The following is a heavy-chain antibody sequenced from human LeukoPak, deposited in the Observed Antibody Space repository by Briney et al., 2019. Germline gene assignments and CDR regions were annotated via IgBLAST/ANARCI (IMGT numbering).Heavy chain of an antibody. CDR3: ARDCRYDYDSSGCVDY. D-gene: IGHD3-22*01. Sequence: PGGSLRLSCAASGFTFSSYSMNWVRQAPGKGLEWVSSISSSSSYIYYADSVKGRFTISRDNAKNSLYLQMNSLRAEDTAVYYCARDCRYDYDSSGCVDYWGQGTLATVSS. V-gene: IGHV3-21*01. J-gene: IGHJ4*02. CDR1: GFTFSSYS. CDR2: ISSSSSYI.